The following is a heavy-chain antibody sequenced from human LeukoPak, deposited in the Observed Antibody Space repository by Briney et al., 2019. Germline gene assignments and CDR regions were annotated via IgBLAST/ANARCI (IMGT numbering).Heavy chain of an antibody. V-gene: IGHV4-4*07. D-gene: IGHD3-22*01. J-gene: IGHJ4*02. CDR2: LYKSGTA. Sequence: SETLSLTCAVSGDSIGTYYWSWIRQPAGKGLEWIGRLYKSGTANYNPSLKSRVTMSVDTSKNRFSLELRSVTAADTAVYYCASSLWDDSSGYFDHWGQGALVTVSS. CDR3: ASSLWDDSSGYFDH. CDR1: GDSIGTYY.